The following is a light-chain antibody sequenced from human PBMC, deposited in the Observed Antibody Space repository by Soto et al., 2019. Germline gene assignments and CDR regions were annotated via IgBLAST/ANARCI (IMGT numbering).Light chain of an antibody. CDR2: GPS. Sequence: EMVMTQSPATLSVSPGESATLSCRASQSVRSNLAWYQQRPGQPPMLLIYGPSTRATGIPARFSGSGSGTEFTLTISSLQSEDFAVYYCEQYDIWPLTFGGGTKVEIK. CDR1: QSVRSN. V-gene: IGKV3-15*01. CDR3: EQYDIWPLT. J-gene: IGKJ4*01.